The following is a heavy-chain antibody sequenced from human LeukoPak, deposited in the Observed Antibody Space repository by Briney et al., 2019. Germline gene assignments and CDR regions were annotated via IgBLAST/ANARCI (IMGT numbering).Heavy chain of an antibody. J-gene: IGHJ4*02. Sequence: ASVTVSCTASGFTFTSSAVQWVRQAPGQGPEWMGWISPYNDNTNYAQKLQGRATLTTDTSTSTAYMELRSLRSDDTAVYYCARHFYGSGTYYHFDYWGQGTLVTVSS. D-gene: IGHD3-10*01. CDR3: ARHFYGSGTYYHFDY. CDR2: ISPYNDNT. V-gene: IGHV1-18*01. CDR1: GFTFTSSA.